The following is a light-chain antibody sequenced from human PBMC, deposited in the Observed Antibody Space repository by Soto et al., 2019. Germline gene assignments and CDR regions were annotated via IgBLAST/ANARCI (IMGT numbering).Light chain of an antibody. CDR1: QSVSSN. V-gene: IGKV3-15*01. Sequence: EIVMTQSPATLSVSPGERATLSCRASQSVSSNLAWYQQKPGQAPRLLIYGASTRATGIPARFSGSGSGTEFTLTISSLQSEDFAVYYCLQYNNWPKLTFGGGTKVDIK. CDR2: GAS. J-gene: IGKJ4*01. CDR3: LQYNNWPKLT.